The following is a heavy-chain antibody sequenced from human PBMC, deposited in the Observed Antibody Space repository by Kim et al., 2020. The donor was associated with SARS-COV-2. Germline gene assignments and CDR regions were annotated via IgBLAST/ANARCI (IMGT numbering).Heavy chain of an antibody. CDR3: ARDGELQSEFDY. Sequence: SVKVSCKASGGTFSSYAISWVRQAPGQGLEWMGGIIPIFGTANYAQKFQGRVTITADESTSTAYMELSSLRSEDTAVYYCARDGELQSEFDYCGQGTLVTLSS. CDR1: GGTFSSYA. J-gene: IGHJ4*02. D-gene: IGHD1-26*01. CDR2: IIPIFGTA. V-gene: IGHV1-69*13.